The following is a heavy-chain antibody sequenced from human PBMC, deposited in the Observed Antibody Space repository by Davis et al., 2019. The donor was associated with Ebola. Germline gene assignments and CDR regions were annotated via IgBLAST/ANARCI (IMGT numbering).Heavy chain of an antibody. CDR3: ARGPFDY. CDR2: ISYDGSNK. CDR1: GFTFSSYA. Sequence: GESLKISCAASGFTFSSYAMHWVRQAPGKGLEWVAVISYDGSNKYYADSVKGRFTISRDNSKNTLYLQMGSLRAEDMAVYYCARGPFDYWGQGTLVTVSS. V-gene: IGHV3-30-3*01. J-gene: IGHJ4*02.